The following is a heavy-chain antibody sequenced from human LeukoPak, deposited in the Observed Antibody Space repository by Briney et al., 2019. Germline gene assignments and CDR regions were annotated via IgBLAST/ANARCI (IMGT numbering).Heavy chain of an antibody. CDR2: ISGSGGST. Sequence: GSLRLSCAASGFTFSSYAMSWVRPAPGKGLGWVSAISGSGGSTYYADSVKGRFTISRDNSKNTLYLQMNSLRAEDTAVYYCAKKGRDYRTLDYWGQGTLVTVSS. J-gene: IGHJ4*02. CDR3: AKKGRDYRTLDY. CDR1: GFTFSSYA. D-gene: IGHD3-10*01. V-gene: IGHV3-23*01.